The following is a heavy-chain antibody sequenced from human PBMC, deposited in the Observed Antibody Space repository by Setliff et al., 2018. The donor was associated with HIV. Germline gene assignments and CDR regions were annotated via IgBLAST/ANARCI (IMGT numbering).Heavy chain of an antibody. CDR1: GYTFTSYG. J-gene: IGHJ3*02. D-gene: IGHD4-17*01. V-gene: IGHV1-18*01. CDR2: ISAYNGNT. CDR3: ARDQGLTVTHSDDAFDI. Sequence: ASVKVSCKASGYTFTSYGISWVRQAPGQGLEWMGWISAYNGNTNYAQKLQGRVTMTTDTSTSTAYMELRSLRSDDTAVYYCARDQGLTVTHSDDAFDIWGQGTMVTVSS.